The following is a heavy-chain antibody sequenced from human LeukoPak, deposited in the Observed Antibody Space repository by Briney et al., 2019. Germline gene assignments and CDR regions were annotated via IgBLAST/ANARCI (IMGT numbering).Heavy chain of an antibody. CDR1: GFTFSSYG. J-gene: IGHJ6*02. Sequence: PGGSLRLSCAASGFTFSSYGMHWVRQAPGKGLEWVAVISYDGSNKYYADSVKGRFTISRDNSKNTLYLQMNNLRAEDTAVYYCTKDLLFSNWGSRGLDVWGQGTTVTVSS. CDR2: ISYDGSNK. CDR3: TKDLLFSNWGSRGLDV. V-gene: IGHV3-30*18. D-gene: IGHD7-27*01.